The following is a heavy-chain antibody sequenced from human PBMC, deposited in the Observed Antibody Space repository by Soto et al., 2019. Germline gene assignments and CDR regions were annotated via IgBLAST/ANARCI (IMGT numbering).Heavy chain of an antibody. CDR2: INHRGST. CDR1: GGSFSDNY. Sequence: SETLSLTCAVYGGSFSDNYWSWIRQPPGKGLEWIGEINHRGSTNYNSSLKSRVHVSIDASKNQFSLNLISVTAADTATYYCARSPLDYGDYVIDYWGQGSLVTVSS. D-gene: IGHD4-17*01. J-gene: IGHJ4*02. CDR3: ARSPLDYGDYVIDY. V-gene: IGHV4-34*01.